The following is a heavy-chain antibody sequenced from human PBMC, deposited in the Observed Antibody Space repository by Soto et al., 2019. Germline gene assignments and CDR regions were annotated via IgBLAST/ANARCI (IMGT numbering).Heavy chain of an antibody. CDR3: AQDRGCSGSTCYQAY. J-gene: IGHJ4*02. V-gene: IGHV3-23*01. CDR1: GFTFSDYG. CDR2: ISGSRGSTT. D-gene: IGHD2-2*01. Sequence: PGGSLRLSCAASGFTFSDYGLSWVRQAPGKGPEWVSSISGSRGSTTYYAGSVKGRFTISRDNSKNTLYLQMNSLRVEDTAVYYCAQDRGCSGSTCYQAYWGPGTLVTVSS.